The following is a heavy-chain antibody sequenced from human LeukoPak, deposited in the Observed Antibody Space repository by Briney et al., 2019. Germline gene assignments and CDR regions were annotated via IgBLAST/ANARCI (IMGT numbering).Heavy chain of an antibody. V-gene: IGHV3-73*01. J-gene: IGHJ4*02. D-gene: IGHD3-10*01. CDR3: TGNYYGSGSYADFYY. Sequence: GGSLRLSCAASGSTFSGSALHWVRQASGKGLEWVGRIRSTANGYATAYAASVKGRFTISRDDSKNTAYLQMDSLKTEDTAVYYCTGNYYGSGSYADFYYWGQGTLVTVSS. CDR2: IRSTANGYAT. CDR1: GSTFSGSA.